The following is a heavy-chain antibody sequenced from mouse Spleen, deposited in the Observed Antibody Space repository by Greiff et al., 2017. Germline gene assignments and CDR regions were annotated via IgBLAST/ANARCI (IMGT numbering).Heavy chain of an antibody. CDR3: ATTVVAPYYAMDY. D-gene: IGHD1-1*01. CDR2: ISSGGSYT. J-gene: IGHJ4*01. V-gene: IGHV5-9-1*01. CDR1: GFTFSSYA. Sequence: DVKLVESGGGLVKPGGSLKLSCAASGFTFSSYAMSWVRQTPEKRLEWVATISSGGSYTYYPDSVKGRFTISRDNAKNTLYLQMSSLRSEDTAMYYCATTVVAPYYAMDYWGQGTSVTVSS.